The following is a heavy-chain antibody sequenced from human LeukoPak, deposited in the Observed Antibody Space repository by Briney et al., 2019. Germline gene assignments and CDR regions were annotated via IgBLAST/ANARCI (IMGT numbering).Heavy chain of an antibody. J-gene: IGHJ3*02. D-gene: IGHD3-10*01. CDR3: ARHRGRERFGELLLGAFDI. V-gene: IGHV3-66*04. Sequence: GGSLRLSCAASGFTVSNNYVYWVRQAPGKGLEWVSVIYSGGNTYYADSVKDRFIISRDNSKNTVYLHMNSLRAEDTAVYYCARHRGRERFGELLLGAFDIWGQGTMVTVSS. CDR2: IYSGGNT. CDR1: GFTVSNNY.